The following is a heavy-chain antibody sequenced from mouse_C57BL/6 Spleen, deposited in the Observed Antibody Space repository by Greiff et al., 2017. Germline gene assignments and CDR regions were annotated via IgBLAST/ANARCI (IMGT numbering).Heavy chain of an antibody. Sequence: EVKLQESGGGLVKPGGSLKLSCAASGFTFSSYAMSWVRQTPEKRLEWVATISDGGSYTYYPDNVTGRFTISRDNAKNNLYLQMSHLKSEDTAMYYCARDDYYGSSLGYWGQGTTLTVSS. D-gene: IGHD1-1*01. J-gene: IGHJ2*01. CDR2: ISDGGSYT. CDR3: ARDDYYGSSLGY. V-gene: IGHV5-4*01. CDR1: GFTFSSYA.